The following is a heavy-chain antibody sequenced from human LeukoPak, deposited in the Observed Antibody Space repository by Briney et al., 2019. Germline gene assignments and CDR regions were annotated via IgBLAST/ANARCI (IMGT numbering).Heavy chain of an antibody. Sequence: PGRSLRLSCAASGFTFSSYGMHWVRQAPGKGLEWVAVISYDGSNKYYADSVKGRFTISRDNSKNTLYLQMNSLRAEDTAVYYCAKDGALYDFWSGYYYWGQGTLVTVSS. J-gene: IGHJ4*02. CDR1: GFTFSSYG. D-gene: IGHD3-3*01. CDR3: AKDGALYDFWSGYYY. V-gene: IGHV3-30*18. CDR2: ISYDGSNK.